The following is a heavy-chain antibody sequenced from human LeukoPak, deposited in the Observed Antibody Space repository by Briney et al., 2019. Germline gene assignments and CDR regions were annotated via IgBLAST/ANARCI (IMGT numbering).Heavy chain of an antibody. CDR3: ARRRVGYYYDSSGYYRRGLDAFDI. V-gene: IGHV1-2*02. CDR1: GYTFTGYY. J-gene: IGHJ3*02. Sequence: ASVKVSCKASGYTFTGYYMHWVRQAPGQGLEWMGWINPNSGGTNYAQKFQGRVTMTRDTSISTAYMELSRLRSDDTAVYYCARRRVGYYYDSSGYYRRGLDAFDIWGQGTMVTVSS. D-gene: IGHD3-22*01. CDR2: INPNSGGT.